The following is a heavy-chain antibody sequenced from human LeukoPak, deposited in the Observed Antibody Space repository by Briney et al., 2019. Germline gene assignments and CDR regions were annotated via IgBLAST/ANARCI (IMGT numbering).Heavy chain of an antibody. J-gene: IGHJ5*02. Sequence: ASVKVFCKASGYTFTSYDINWVRPATGQGLEWMGWMNPNSGNTGHARKFQGRVTMTRNTSISTAYMELSSLRSEDTAVCYCAVSPMLRGFYSFSNPWGQGTLVTVSS. D-gene: IGHD3-10*01. CDR1: GYTFTSYD. V-gene: IGHV1-8*01. CDR2: MNPNSGNT. CDR3: AVSPMLRGFYSFSNP.